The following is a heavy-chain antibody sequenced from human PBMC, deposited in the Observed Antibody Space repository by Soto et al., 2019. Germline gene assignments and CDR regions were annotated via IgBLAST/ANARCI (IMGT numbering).Heavy chain of an antibody. CDR1: GGSISSYY. CDR3: ARGKVVPAVNYYYYYMDV. Sequence: SETLSLTCTVSGGSISSYYWSWIRQPPGKGLEWIGYIYYSGSSNYNPSLKSRVTISVDTSKNQFSLKLSSVTAADTAVYYCARGKVVPAVNYYYYYMDVWGKGTTVTVSS. V-gene: IGHV4-59*01. J-gene: IGHJ6*03. CDR2: IYYSGSS. D-gene: IGHD2-2*01.